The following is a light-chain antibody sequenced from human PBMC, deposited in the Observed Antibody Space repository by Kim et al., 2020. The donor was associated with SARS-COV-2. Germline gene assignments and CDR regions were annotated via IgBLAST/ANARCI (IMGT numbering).Light chain of an antibody. CDR2: GAS. CDR1: QNIGRN. J-gene: IGKJ2*01. CDR3: QQYNALST. V-gene: IGKV3D-15*01. Sequence: LCVCPGERATLSCRASQNIGRNLAWYQQKPGQVPRLLIFGASTRATGISARFSGSGSETEFTLTISSLQSEDFAVYYCQQYNALSTFGQGTKLEI.